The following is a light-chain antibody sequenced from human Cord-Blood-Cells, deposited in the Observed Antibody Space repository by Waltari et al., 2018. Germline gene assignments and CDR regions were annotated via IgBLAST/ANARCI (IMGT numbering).Light chain of an antibody. Sequence: DIVMTQSPDSLAVSLGERATINCKSSQSVLYSSNNKNYLAWYQQKPGQPPKLLIYWASTRESGVPDRFSGSGSGTDFSLTISSLQAEDVAVYYCQQYYSTRTVSPGTKVDIK. CDR2: WAS. V-gene: IGKV4-1*01. J-gene: IGKJ3*01. CDR3: QQYYSTRT. CDR1: QSVLYSSNNKNY.